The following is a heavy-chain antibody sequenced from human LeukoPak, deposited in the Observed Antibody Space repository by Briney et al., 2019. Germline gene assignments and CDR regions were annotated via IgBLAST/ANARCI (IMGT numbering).Heavy chain of an antibody. CDR3: ARDKGSCSGGSCYPLNRNWFDP. CDR1: GFTFSDYS. Sequence: GGSLRLSCAASGFTFSDYSMNWVRQAPGKGLEWVSYISSSSNTIYYVDSVKGRFTISRDNAKNSLYLQMNSLRAEDTAVYYCARDKGSCSGGSCYPLNRNWFDPWGQGTLVTVSS. J-gene: IGHJ5*02. V-gene: IGHV3-48*01. D-gene: IGHD2-15*01. CDR2: ISSSSNTI.